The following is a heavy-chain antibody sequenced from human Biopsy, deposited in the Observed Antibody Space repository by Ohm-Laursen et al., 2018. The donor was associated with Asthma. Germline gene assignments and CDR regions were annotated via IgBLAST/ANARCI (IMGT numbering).Heavy chain of an antibody. Sequence: SLRLSCAASGFTFSSYAMSWVRQAPGKGLEWVSAISGSGGSTYYADSVKGRFTISRDNSKNTLYLQMNSLRAEDTAVYYCATFPYGDYLPLDYWGREPWSPSPQ. CDR1: GFTFSSYA. CDR3: ATFPYGDYLPLDY. V-gene: IGHV3-23*01. J-gene: IGHJ4*02. CDR2: ISGSGGST. D-gene: IGHD4-17*01.